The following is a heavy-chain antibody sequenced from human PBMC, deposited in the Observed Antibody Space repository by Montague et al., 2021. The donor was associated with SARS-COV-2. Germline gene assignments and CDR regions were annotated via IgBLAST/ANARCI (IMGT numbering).Heavy chain of an antibody. J-gene: IGHJ5*02. CDR1: GFTFSSHW. CDR2: INTDGTIT. CDR3: ATDRTVAPGYGFDP. D-gene: IGHD3-9*01. V-gene: IGHV3-74*01. Sequence: SLRLSCAASGFTFSSHWMHWVRQLPGKGLLWVSRINTDGTITNYADSVKVRFTISRDNAKNSMYLQMNSLRVEDTAVYYCATDRTVAPGYGFDPWGQGTLVTVSS.